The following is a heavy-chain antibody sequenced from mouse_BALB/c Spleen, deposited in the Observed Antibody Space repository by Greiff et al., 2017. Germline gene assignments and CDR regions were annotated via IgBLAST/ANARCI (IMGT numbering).Heavy chain of an antibody. V-gene: IGHV1-31*01. CDR1: GYSFTGYY. CDR3: ARGLPYYAMDY. J-gene: IGHJ4*01. CDR2: INPYNGAT. Sequence: EVQVVESGPELVKPGASVKISCKASGYSFTGYYMHWVKQSHVKSLEWIGRINPYNGATSYNQNFKDKASLTVDKSSSTAYMELHSLTSEDSAVYYCARGLPYYAMDYWGQGTSVTVSS.